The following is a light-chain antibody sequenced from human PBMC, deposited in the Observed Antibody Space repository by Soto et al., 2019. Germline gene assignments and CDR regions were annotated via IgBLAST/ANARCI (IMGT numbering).Light chain of an antibody. CDR1: QSVLYRSNNKNY. V-gene: IGKV4-1*01. Sequence: DIVMTQSPDSLDVSLGERATINCKSSQSVLYRSNNKNYLAWYQQKPGQPPKLLIYWASTRESGVPDRISGSGSGTDFTLTISSLQAEDVAVYYCQQYYTIPRTFGQGTKVEIK. CDR3: QQYYTIPRT. J-gene: IGKJ1*01. CDR2: WAS.